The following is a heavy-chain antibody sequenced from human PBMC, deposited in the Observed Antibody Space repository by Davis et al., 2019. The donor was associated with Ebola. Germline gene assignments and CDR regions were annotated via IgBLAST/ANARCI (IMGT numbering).Heavy chain of an antibody. CDR1: GFSLSTSGVG. D-gene: IGHD1-1*01. J-gene: IGHJ4*02. CDR3: AHKTTTGLHY. V-gene: IGHV2-5*02. CDR2: IYWDNDQ. Sequence: SGPTLVKPTQTLTLTCTFSGFSLSTSGVGVGWIRQPPGKALEWLALIYWDNDQYYNPSLRSRLTVTKDDSRNQVVLTMTNMDPEDTATYFCAHKTTTGLHYWGQGTLVTVSS.